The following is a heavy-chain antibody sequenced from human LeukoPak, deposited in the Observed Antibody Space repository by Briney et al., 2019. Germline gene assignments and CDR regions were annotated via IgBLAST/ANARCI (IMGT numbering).Heavy chain of an antibody. J-gene: IGHJ4*02. CDR3: AKDRSSSYFDY. Sequence: GGSLRLSCAASGFTFSSYGMHWVRQAPGKGLEWVAVISYDGSNKYYADSVKGRFTISRDNSKNTLYLQMNSLRAEDTAAYYCAKDRSSSYFDYWGQGTLVTVSS. D-gene: IGHD2-2*01. CDR2: ISYDGSNK. V-gene: IGHV3-30*18. CDR1: GFTFSSYG.